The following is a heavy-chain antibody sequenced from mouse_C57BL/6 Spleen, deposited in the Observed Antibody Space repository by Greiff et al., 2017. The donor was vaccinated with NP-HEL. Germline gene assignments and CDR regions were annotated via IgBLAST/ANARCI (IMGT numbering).Heavy chain of an antibody. D-gene: IGHD2-4*01. CDR2: ISSGGSYT. J-gene: IGHJ2*01. CDR1: GFTFSSYG. CDR3: ARHEDYAYFDY. Sequence: VQLQQSGGDLVKPGGSLKLSCAASGFTFSSYGMSWVRQTPDKRLEWVATISSGGSYTYYPDSVKGRFTISRDNAKNTLYLQMSSLKSEDTAMYYCARHEDYAYFDYWGQGTTLTVSP. V-gene: IGHV5-6*01.